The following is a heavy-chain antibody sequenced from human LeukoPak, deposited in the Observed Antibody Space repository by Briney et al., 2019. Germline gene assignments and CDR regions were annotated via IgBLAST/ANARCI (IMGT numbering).Heavy chain of an antibody. CDR2: IWYDGSSK. CDR1: GFSFSAYG. CDR3: ARSQSSSLIDY. Sequence: GGSLRVSCAASGFSFSAYGVHWVRQAPGNGLEWVAVIWYDGSSKDYADSVKGRFTLSRDNSKNTLYLQMNSLTVEDTAVYYCARSQSSSLIDYWGQGTLVTVSS. J-gene: IGHJ4*02. V-gene: IGHV3-33*01. D-gene: IGHD6-13*01.